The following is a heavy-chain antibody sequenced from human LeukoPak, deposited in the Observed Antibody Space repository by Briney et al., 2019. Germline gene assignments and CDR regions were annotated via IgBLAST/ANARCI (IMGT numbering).Heavy chain of an antibody. D-gene: IGHD2-21*02. Sequence: GGSLRLSCAASGFTFSSYAMSWVRQAPGKGPEWVSAISGSGGSTYYADSVKGRFTISRDNSKNTLYLQMNSLRAEDTAVCYCAKSYIVVVTANDAFDIWGQGTMVTVSS. CDR1: GFTFSSYA. V-gene: IGHV3-23*01. J-gene: IGHJ3*02. CDR3: AKSYIVVVTANDAFDI. CDR2: ISGSGGST.